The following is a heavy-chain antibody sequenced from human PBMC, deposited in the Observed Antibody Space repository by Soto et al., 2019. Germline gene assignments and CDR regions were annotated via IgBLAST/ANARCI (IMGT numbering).Heavy chain of an antibody. V-gene: IGHV1-18*04. J-gene: IGHJ6*02. Sequence: QVQLVQSGAEVKKPGASVKVSCKASGYTFTSYGISWVRQAPGQGLEWKGWISAYNGNTNYAQKLQGRVTMTTDTSTSTAYMELRSLRSDDTAVYYCARRQGYSSGWYTTEYYYGMDVWGQGTTVTVSS. CDR2: ISAYNGNT. CDR1: GYTFTSYG. CDR3: ARRQGYSSGWYTTEYYYGMDV. D-gene: IGHD6-19*01.